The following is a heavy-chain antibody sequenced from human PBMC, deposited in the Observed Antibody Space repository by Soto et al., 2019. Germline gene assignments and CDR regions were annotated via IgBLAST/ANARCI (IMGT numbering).Heavy chain of an antibody. CDR3: ARGSEPYYYYGMDV. J-gene: IGHJ6*02. Sequence: PGVSIRISSKGSGYSFTSYVIGWVSQMPGKGLEWMGIIYPGDSDTRYSPSFQGQVTISADKSISTAYLQWSSLKASDTAMYYCARGSEPYYYYGMDVWDQGTTVTVSS. CDR1: GYSFTSYV. V-gene: IGHV5-51*01. D-gene: IGHD3-10*01. CDR2: IYPGDSDT.